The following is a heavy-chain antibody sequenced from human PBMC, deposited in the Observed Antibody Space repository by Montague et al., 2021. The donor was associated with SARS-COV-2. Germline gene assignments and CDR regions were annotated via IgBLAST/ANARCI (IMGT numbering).Heavy chain of an antibody. CDR2: SGTM. V-gene: IGHV4-59*01. J-gene: IGHJ4*02. CDR3: PRFHDLGWSDY. D-gene: IGHD6-19*01. Sequence: SGTMKYNPSLNSRVTILLDTSKNQFSLKLSSLTAADTAVYYCPRFHDLGWSDYGGQGSLVTVSA.